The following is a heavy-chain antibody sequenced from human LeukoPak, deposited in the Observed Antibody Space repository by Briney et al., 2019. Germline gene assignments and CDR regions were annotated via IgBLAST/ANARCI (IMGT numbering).Heavy chain of an antibody. Sequence: SETLSLTCTVSGYSISSGYYWGWIRQPPGKGLEWIATIYHSGSTNYNPSLRSRVTISVDTSKNQFSLMLSSVTAADTAVYYCARDWFYGGNLDVFDIWGQGTMVTVSS. CDR2: IYHSGST. J-gene: IGHJ3*02. CDR3: ARDWFYGGNLDVFDI. D-gene: IGHD4-23*01. CDR1: GYSISSGYY. V-gene: IGHV4-38-2*02.